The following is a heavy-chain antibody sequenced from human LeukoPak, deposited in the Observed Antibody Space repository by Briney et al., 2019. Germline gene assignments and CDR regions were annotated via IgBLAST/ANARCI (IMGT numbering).Heavy chain of an antibody. D-gene: IGHD1-20*01. CDR1: GFIFSSYP. J-gene: IGHJ4*02. CDR2: TSGSDGLT. Sequence: PGGSLRLSCAASGFIFSSYPMSWVRQAPGKGLEWVSSTSGSDGLTYYADSVRGRFTISRDNSRNTLYLQLNSLRVEDTALYYCAKSDTGGNWNPLKYWGQGILVTVS. CDR3: AKSDTGGNWNPLKY. V-gene: IGHV3-23*01.